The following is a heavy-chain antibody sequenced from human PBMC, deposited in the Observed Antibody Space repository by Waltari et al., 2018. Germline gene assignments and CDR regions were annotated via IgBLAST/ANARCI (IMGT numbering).Heavy chain of an antibody. D-gene: IGHD3-22*01. CDR1: GGSFSGYY. Sequence: QVQLQQWGAGLLKPSETLSLTCAVYGGSFSGYYWSWIRQPPGKGREWIGEINHRGSTTSNPSLMSRVTISVDTSKNQFSLKLSSVTAADTAVYYCARGLVIVVVRRGFDYWGQGTLVTVSS. CDR3: ARGLVIVVVRRGFDY. CDR2: INHRGST. V-gene: IGHV4-34*01. J-gene: IGHJ4*02.